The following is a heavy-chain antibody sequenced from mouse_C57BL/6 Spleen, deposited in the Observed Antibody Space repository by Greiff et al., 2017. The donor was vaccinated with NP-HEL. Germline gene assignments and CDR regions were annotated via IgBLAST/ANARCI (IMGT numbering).Heavy chain of an antibody. CDR2: ISSGGSYT. CDR3: ARQGGLPPWFAY. J-gene: IGHJ3*01. Sequence: EVKVVESGGDLVKPGGSLKLSCAASGFTFSSYGMSWVRQTPDKRLEWVATISSGGSYTYYPDSVKGRFTISRDNAKNTLYLQMSSLKSEDTAMYYCARQGGLPPWFAYWGQGTLVTVSA. D-gene: IGHD2-2*01. CDR1: GFTFSSYG. V-gene: IGHV5-6*01.